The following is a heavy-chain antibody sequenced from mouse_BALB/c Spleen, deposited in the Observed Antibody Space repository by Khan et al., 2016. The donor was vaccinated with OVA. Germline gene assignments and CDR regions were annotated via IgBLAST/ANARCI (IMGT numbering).Heavy chain of an antibody. Sequence: QVELQQSGPVLVKPGASVKMSCKASGYTFTDYIINWVRQRTGQGIEWIGEIYPGSGSTYYNEKFKGKATLTADKSSNQAYMQLRRLTSEDYADYFGARSGYGSLGYWGQGTTLTVSS. CDR3: ARSGYGSLGY. CDR2: IYPGSGST. V-gene: IGHV1-77*01. CDR1: GYTFTDYI. D-gene: IGHD1-1*01. J-gene: IGHJ2*01.